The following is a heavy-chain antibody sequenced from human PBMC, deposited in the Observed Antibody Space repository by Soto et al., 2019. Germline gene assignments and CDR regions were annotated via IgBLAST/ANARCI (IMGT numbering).Heavy chain of an antibody. Sequence: PGGSLRLSCAASGFTFSSYGMHWVRQAPGKGLEWVAVIWCDGSNKYYADSVKGRFTISRDNYKNTLYLQMNSLRAEDTAVYYCARGPRIEAAGIGGKYWGHGTLVTVSS. CDR3: ARGPRIEAAGIGGKY. J-gene: IGHJ4*01. CDR2: IWCDGSNK. D-gene: IGHD6-13*01. V-gene: IGHV3-33*01. CDR1: GFTFSSYG.